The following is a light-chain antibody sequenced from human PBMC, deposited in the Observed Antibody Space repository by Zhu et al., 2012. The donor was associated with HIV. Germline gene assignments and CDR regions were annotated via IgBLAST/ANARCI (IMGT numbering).Light chain of an antibody. CDR1: QTVSRNY. CDR3: QQCESLPPVT. V-gene: IGKV3-15*01. Sequence: EIVLMQSPGTLSLSPGERATLSCRASQTVSRNYLAWYQQKPGQAPRXLIRGASTRATGVSDRFSGSGYGTEFTLTISSMQSEDFAVYYCQQCESLPPVTFGQGTMVEI. CDR2: GAS. J-gene: IGKJ1*01.